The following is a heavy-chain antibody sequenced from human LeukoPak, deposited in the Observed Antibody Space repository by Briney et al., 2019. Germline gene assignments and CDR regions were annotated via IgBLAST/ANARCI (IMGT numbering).Heavy chain of an antibody. CDR3: AKDISSSPEGYFDH. D-gene: IGHD6-13*01. V-gene: IGHV3-9*03. CDR1: GFTFDDYA. Sequence: AGRSLRLSCAASGFTFDDYAMHWVRQAPGKGLEWVSGISWNSGSIGYADSVKGRFTISRDNAKNSLYLQMNSLRAEDMALYYCAKDISSSPEGYFDHWGQGTLVTVSS. CDR2: ISWNSGSI. J-gene: IGHJ4*02.